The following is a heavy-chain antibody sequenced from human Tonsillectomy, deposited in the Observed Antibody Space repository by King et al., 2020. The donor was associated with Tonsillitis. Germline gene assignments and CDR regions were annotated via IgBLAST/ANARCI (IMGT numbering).Heavy chain of an antibody. CDR1: GYNFTTDW. Sequence: QLVQSGAEVKKPGESLKISCRGSGYNFTTDWIGWVRQMPGKGLEWMGIVYPRDSDVRYGPSFQGQVTISADKSITTAYLQWSSLKASDTAMYYCAMIPVPHAMAFESWGQGTLVTVSS. D-gene: IGHD2-2*01. J-gene: IGHJ4*02. V-gene: IGHV5-51*01. CDR2: VYPRDSDV. CDR3: AMIPVPHAMAFES.